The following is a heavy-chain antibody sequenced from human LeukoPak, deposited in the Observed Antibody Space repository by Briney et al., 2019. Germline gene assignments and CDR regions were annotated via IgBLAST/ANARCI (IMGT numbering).Heavy chain of an antibody. Sequence: SETLSLTCTVSGGSISSYYWSWIRQPPGKGLEWIGYIYYSGSTNYNPSLKSRVTISVDTSKNQFSLKLSSVTAADTAVYYCARGGRSYADYWGQGTLVTVPS. CDR1: GGSISSYY. J-gene: IGHJ4*02. CDR2: IYYSGST. D-gene: IGHD1-26*01. V-gene: IGHV4-59*01. CDR3: ARGGRSYADY.